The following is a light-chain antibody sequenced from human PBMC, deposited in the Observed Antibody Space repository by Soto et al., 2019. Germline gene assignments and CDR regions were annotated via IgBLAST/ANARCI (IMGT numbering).Light chain of an antibody. CDR1: QSVSSSY. J-gene: IGKJ5*01. V-gene: IGKV3-20*01. CDR3: QQYSSSPPVT. CDR2: GAS. Sequence: EIVMTQSPGTLSLSPGERATLSCRASQSVSSSYLAWYQQKPGQAPRLLIYGASGRATGIPDRFSGSGSGTDFTLTINRLEPEDFAVYYCQQYSSSPPVTFGQGTRLEIK.